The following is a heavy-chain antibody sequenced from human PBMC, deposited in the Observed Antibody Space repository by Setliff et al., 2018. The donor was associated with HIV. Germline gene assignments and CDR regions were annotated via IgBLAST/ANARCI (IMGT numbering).Heavy chain of an antibody. V-gene: IGHV4-38-2*02. CDR2: IYLSGST. J-gene: IGHJ6*02. CDR3: ARIPRRGRYCSGGSCYSRYGMDV. D-gene: IGHD2-15*01. CDR1: GYSISSGYY. Sequence: KASETLSLTCTVSGYSISSGYYWGWIRQTPGKGLEWIGSIYLSGSTYYNPSLKSRVTISLDTSKNQFSLKLSSVTAADTAVYYCARIPRRGRYCSGGSCYSRYGMDVWGQGTTVTVSS.